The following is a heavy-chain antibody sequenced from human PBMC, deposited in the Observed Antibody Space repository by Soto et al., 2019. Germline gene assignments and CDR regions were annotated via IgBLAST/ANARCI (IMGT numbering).Heavy chain of an antibody. Sequence: QVQLQESGPGLVKPSQTLSLTCTVSGGSISSGGYYWSWIRQHPGKGLEWIGYIYYSGSTYYNPSLKSRVSISVDTSKNRFSLKLSSVTAADTAVYYCARVAPPRGLGYCSSTSCPTNWFDPWGQGTLVTVSS. CDR1: GGSISSGGYY. V-gene: IGHV4-31*03. D-gene: IGHD2-2*01. J-gene: IGHJ5*02. CDR3: ARVAPPRGLGYCSSTSCPTNWFDP. CDR2: IYYSGST.